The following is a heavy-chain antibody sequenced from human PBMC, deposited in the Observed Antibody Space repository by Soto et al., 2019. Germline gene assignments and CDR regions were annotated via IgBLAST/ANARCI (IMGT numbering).Heavy chain of an antibody. CDR3: ARVSAAATFFDY. D-gene: IGHD6-13*01. Sequence: EVQLVESGGGLVQPGGSLRLSCAASGFTFSGYSMNWVRQAPGKGQEWVSYISSSSSTLYYSDSVKGRFTISRDNAKNSLYLQMNSLRADDTAVYYCARVSAAATFFDYWGQGTLVTVSS. CDR1: GFTFSGYS. CDR2: ISSSSSTL. V-gene: IGHV3-48*01. J-gene: IGHJ4*02.